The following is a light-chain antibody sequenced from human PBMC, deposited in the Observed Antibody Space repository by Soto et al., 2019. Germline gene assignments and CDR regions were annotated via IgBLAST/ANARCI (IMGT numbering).Light chain of an antibody. CDR2: GAS. Sequence: EIVLTQSPATLSLSPGERATLSCRASQSVNNYLAWYQQKPGQAPRLLIYGASNRATGIPARFSGSGSGTDFTLTISSLEPEDFAVYYCQQRSNWLITFGQGTRLEIK. J-gene: IGKJ5*01. V-gene: IGKV3-11*01. CDR3: QQRSNWLIT. CDR1: QSVNNY.